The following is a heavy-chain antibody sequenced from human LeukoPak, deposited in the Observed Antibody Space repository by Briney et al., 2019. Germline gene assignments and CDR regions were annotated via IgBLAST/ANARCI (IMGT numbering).Heavy chain of an antibody. Sequence: GGSLRLSCAASGFTFSSYWMHWVRQAPGKGLVWVSRINSDGSSTSYADSVKGRFTISRDNAKNTLYLQMNSLRAEDTALYYCAKDSELDIVPTFDPWGQGTLVTVSS. V-gene: IGHV3-74*01. D-gene: IGHD2-2*03. J-gene: IGHJ5*02. CDR1: GFTFSSYW. CDR2: INSDGSST. CDR3: AKDSELDIVPTFDP.